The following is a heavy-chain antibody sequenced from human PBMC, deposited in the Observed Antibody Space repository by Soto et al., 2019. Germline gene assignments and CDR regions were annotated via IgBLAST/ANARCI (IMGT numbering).Heavy chain of an antibody. D-gene: IGHD1-7*01. CDR1: GDSVSSNSAA. V-gene: IGHV6-1*01. CDR3: AREGGLTGTTRFHYYYYMDV. Sequence: QVQLQQSGPGLVKPSQTLSLTCAISGDSVSSNSAAWNWIRQSPSRGLEWLGRTYYRSKWYNDSAVSVHSRITINTDTSKTQFSLQLNSVTPADTAVYYCAREGGLTGTTRFHYYYYMDVWGKGTTVTVSS. J-gene: IGHJ6*03. CDR2: TYYRSKWYN.